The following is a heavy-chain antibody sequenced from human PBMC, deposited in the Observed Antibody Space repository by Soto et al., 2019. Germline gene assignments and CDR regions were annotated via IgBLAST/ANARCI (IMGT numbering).Heavy chain of an antibody. CDR2: ISAYNGNT. CDR3: ARDPSIAARRGYYYYGMDV. D-gene: IGHD6-6*01. Sequence: ASVKVSCKASGYTFTSYGISWVRQAPGQGLEWMGWISAYNGNTNYAQKLQGRVTMTTDTSTSTAYMELRSLRSDDTAVYYCARDPSIAARRGYYYYGMDVWGQGTTVTAP. V-gene: IGHV1-18*01. CDR1: GYTFTSYG. J-gene: IGHJ6*02.